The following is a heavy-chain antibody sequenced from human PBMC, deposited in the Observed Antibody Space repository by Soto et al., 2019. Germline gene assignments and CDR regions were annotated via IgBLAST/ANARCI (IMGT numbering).Heavy chain of an antibody. D-gene: IGHD3-3*01. Sequence: GGSLRLSCAASGFTFSSYGMHWVRQAPGKGLEWVAVISYDGSNKYYADSVKGRFTISRDNSKNTLYLQMNSLRAEDTAVYYCAKDMLDEGFGVVTYYFDYWGQGTLVTVSS. CDR3: AKDMLDEGFGVVTYYFDY. CDR1: GFTFSSYG. J-gene: IGHJ4*02. V-gene: IGHV3-30*18. CDR2: ISYDGSNK.